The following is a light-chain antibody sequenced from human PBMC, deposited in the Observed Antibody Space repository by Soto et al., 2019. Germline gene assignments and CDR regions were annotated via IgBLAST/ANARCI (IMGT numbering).Light chain of an antibody. Sequence: EIVLTQSPATLSLSPGERATLSCRASQSVSSYLAWYQQKPGQAPRLLIYDASNRATGIPARFSGSGSGTDFTLIFSSLEPEDFAVYYCQQRSNWPLTFGPGTKVDIK. J-gene: IGKJ3*01. V-gene: IGKV3-11*01. CDR2: DAS. CDR3: QQRSNWPLT. CDR1: QSVSSY.